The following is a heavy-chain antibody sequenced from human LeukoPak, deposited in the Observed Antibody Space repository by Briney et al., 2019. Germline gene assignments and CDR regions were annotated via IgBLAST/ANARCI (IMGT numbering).Heavy chain of an antibody. CDR3: AKRAYSDSDLRAFDI. V-gene: IGHV3-21*01. J-gene: IGHJ3*02. Sequence: PGGSLRLSCAASGFTFSSYHMDWVRQAPGKGLEWVSFISSSSDYISYADSVKGRFTITRDNAKNSLYLQMNSLRAEDTAVYYCAKRAYSDSDLRAFDIWGQGTMGTIS. D-gene: IGHD5-12*01. CDR2: ISSSSDYI. CDR1: GFTFSSYH.